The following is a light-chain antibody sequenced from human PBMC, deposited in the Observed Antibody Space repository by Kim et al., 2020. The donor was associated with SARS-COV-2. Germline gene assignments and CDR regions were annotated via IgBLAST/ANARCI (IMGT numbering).Light chain of an antibody. CDR1: QSISTY. CDR3: QQSYSTPLT. CDR2: GAS. J-gene: IGKJ4*01. Sequence: DIQMTQSPSSLSASVGDRVTITCRASQSISTYLNWYQPKPGTAPKLLIYGASSLQSGVPSRFSGSGSGTDFTLTISSLQPEDFATYYCQQSYSTPLTFGGGTKLEI. V-gene: IGKV1-39*01.